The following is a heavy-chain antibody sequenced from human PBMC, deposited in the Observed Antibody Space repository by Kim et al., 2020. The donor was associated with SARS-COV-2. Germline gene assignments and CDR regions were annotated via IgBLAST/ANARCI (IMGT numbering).Heavy chain of an antibody. D-gene: IGHD3-22*01. CDR2: IYSGGST. CDR3: ARSAFYYDSSGYDY. V-gene: IGHV3-66*01. J-gene: IGHJ4*02. CDR1: GFTVSSNY. Sequence: GGSLRLSCAASGFTVSSNYMSWVRQAPGKGLEWVSVIYSGGSTYYADSVKGRFTISRDNSKNTLYLQMNSLRAEDTAVYYCARSAFYYDSSGYDYWGQGTLVTVSS.